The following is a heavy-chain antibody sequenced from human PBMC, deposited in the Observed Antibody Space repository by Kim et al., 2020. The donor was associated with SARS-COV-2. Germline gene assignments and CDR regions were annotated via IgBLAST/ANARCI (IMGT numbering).Heavy chain of an antibody. CDR3: ARDGWAAAGY. D-gene: IGHD6-13*01. J-gene: IGHJ4*02. V-gene: IGHV1-2*02. Sequence: GKNYAQKFQGRVTMTRDTSISTAYMELGRLRSDDTAVYYCARDGWAAAGYWGQGTLVTVSS. CDR2: GK.